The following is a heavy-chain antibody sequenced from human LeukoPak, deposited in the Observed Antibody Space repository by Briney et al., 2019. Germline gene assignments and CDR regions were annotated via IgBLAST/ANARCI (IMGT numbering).Heavy chain of an antibody. CDR3: ARARYYPYYFDY. CDR2: INHSGST. J-gene: IGHJ4*02. D-gene: IGHD3-10*01. V-gene: IGHV4-34*01. CDR1: GGSISSYY. Sequence: SETLSLTCTVSGGSISSYYWSWIRQPPGKGLEWIGEINHSGSTNYNPSLKSRVTISVDTSKNQFSLKLSSVTAADTAVYYCARARYYPYYFDYWGQGTLVTVSS.